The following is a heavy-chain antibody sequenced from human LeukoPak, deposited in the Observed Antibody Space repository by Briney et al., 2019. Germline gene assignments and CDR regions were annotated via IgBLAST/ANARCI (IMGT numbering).Heavy chain of an antibody. D-gene: IGHD2-2*01. CDR3: ARAPPAAPIDY. CDR2: IIPILGIA. V-gene: IGHV1-69*04. CDR1: RGTFSSYA. J-gene: IGHJ4*02. Sequence: ASVKVSCKASRGTFSSYAISWVRQAPGQGLEWMGRIIPILGIANYAQKFQGRVTITADKSTSTAYMELSSLRSEDTAVYYCARAPPAAPIDYWGQGTLVTVSS.